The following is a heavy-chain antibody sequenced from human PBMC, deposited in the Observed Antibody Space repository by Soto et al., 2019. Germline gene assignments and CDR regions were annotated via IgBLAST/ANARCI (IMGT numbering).Heavy chain of an antibody. CDR3: AKDSPGSVVRGPLNWFDP. CDR1: GFTFSSYA. V-gene: IGHV3-23*01. J-gene: IGHJ5*02. CDR2: ISGSGGST. Sequence: GGSLRLSCAASGFTFSSYAMSWVRQAPGKGLEWVSAISGSGGSTYYADSVKGRFTISRDNSKNTLYLQMNSLRAEDTAVYYCAKDSPGSVVRGPLNWFDPWGQGTLVTVSS. D-gene: IGHD3-10*01.